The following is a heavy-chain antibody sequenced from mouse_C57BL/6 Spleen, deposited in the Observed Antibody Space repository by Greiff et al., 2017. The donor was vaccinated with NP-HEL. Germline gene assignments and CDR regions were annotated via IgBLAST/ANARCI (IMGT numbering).Heavy chain of an antibody. Sequence: DVMLVESGGDLVKPGGPLKLSCAASGFTFSSYGMSWVRQTPDKRLEWVATISSGGSYTYYPDSVKGRFTISRDNAKNTLYLQMSSLKSEDTAMYYCARLGLGHFDYWGQGTTLTVSS. CDR1: GFTFSSYG. J-gene: IGHJ2*01. CDR3: ARLGLGHFDY. CDR2: ISSGGSYT. D-gene: IGHD3-3*01. V-gene: IGHV5-6*02.